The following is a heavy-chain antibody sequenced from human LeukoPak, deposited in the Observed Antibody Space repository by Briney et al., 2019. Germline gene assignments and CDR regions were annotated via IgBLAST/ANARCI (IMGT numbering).Heavy chain of an antibody. V-gene: IGHV4-59*01. D-gene: IGHD1-14*01. CDR2: IYYSGST. Sequence: KSSETLSLTCTVSGGSISSYYWSWIRQPPGKGLEWIGYIYYSGSTNYNPSLKSRVTISVDTSKNQFSLKLSSVTAADTAVYYCAREADGKSGIIFDYWGQGTLVTVSS. J-gene: IGHJ4*02. CDR3: AREADGKSGIIFDY. CDR1: GGSISSYY.